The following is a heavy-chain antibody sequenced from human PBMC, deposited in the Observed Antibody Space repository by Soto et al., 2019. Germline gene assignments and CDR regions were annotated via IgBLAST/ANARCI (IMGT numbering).Heavy chain of an antibody. D-gene: IGHD3-22*01. Sequence: ETLSLTCAVYGGSFSGYYWSWIRRPPGKGLEWIGEINYGGSTTYNPSLRSRVTISVDTSKNQFSLKLNSVTAADTSVYYCARGPEYYYGGSGYVDYWGHGTLVTVSS. V-gene: IGHV4-34*01. CDR3: ARGPEYYYGGSGYVDY. J-gene: IGHJ4*01. CDR2: INYGGST. CDR1: GGSFSGYY.